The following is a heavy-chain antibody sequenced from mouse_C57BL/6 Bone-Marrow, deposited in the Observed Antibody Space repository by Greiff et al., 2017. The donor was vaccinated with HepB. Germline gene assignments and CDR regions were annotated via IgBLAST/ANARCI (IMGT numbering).Heavy chain of an antibody. V-gene: IGHV1-81*01. J-gene: IGHJ4*01. Sequence: VQLQQSGAELARPGASVKLSCKASGYTFTSYGISWVKQRTGQGLEWIGEIYPRSGNTYYNEKFKGKATLTADKSSSTAYMELRSLPSEDSAVYFCARSGYDYDGYAMDYWGQGTSVTVSS. CDR2: IYPRSGNT. CDR3: ARSGYDYDGYAMDY. CDR1: GYTFTSYG. D-gene: IGHD2-4*01.